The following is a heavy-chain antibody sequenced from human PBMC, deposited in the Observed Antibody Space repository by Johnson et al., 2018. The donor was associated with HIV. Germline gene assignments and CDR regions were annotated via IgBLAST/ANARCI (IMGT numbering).Heavy chain of an antibody. CDR3: ARLPSGYSRDDLEI. D-gene: IGHD5-18*01. CDR1: GFTVSSNY. V-gene: IGHV3-48*01. CDR2: ISSSGSTI. Sequence: MLLVESGGGLVQPGGSLRLSCAASGFTVSSNYMSWVRQAPGKGLEWVSYISSSGSTIYYADSVKGRFTISRDNSKNTLYLQMNSLGAEDTAVYYCARLPSGYSRDDLEIGGPGKMVTVSS. J-gene: IGHJ3*01.